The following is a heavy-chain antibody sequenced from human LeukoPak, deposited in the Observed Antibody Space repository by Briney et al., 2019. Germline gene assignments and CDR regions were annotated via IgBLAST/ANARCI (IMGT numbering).Heavy chain of an antibody. Sequence: GESLKISCKGSGYSFTSYWIGWVRQAPGRGLEWVSAISGSGGSTYYADSVKGRFTISRDNSKNTLYLQMNSLRAEDTAVYYCARDPIYYYDSSGSDDAFDIWGQGTMVTVSS. CDR3: ARDPIYYYDSSGSDDAFDI. CDR1: GYSFTSYW. V-gene: IGHV3-23*01. D-gene: IGHD3-22*01. CDR2: ISGSGGST. J-gene: IGHJ3*02.